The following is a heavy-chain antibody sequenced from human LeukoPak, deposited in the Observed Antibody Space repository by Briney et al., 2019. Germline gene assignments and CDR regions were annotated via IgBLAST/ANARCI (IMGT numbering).Heavy chain of an antibody. CDR2: ISAYNGNT. CDR1: GYTFTSYG. D-gene: IGHD2-2*01. CDR3: ARGYCSSTSCFSLMDV. V-gene: IGHV1-18*01. J-gene: IGHJ6*02. Sequence: ASVKVSCKASGYTFTSYGISWVRQAPGQGLEWMGWISAYNGNTNYAQKLQGRVTMTTDTSTSTAYMELRSLRSDDTAVYHCARGYCSSTSCFSLMDVWGQGTTVTVSS.